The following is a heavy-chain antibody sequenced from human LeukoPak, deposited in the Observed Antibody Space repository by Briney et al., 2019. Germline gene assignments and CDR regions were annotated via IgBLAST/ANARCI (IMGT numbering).Heavy chain of an antibody. Sequence: GSLRLSCAASGFTFSSYGMHWVRQAPGKGLEWVAVLSDGGSHEWFADSVKGRFTISRDNSKSTLYLQMNSLRVEDTAVYYCAKEGAVNAKYAFDLWGQGTVVTVSS. V-gene: IGHV3-30*18. D-gene: IGHD4-11*01. J-gene: IGHJ3*01. CDR3: AKEGAVNAKYAFDL. CDR1: GFTFSSYG. CDR2: LSDGGSHE.